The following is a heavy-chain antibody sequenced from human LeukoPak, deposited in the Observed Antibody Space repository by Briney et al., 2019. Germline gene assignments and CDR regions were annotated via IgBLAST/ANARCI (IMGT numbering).Heavy chain of an antibody. CDR3: TTVSYSSGWYVDY. Sequence: GGSLRLSCAASGFTFSNAWMSWVRQAPGKGLEWVGRIKSKTDGGTTDYAAPVKGRFTISRDDSKNTLYLQMSSLKTEDTAVYYCTTVSYSSGWYVDYWGQGTLVTVSS. V-gene: IGHV3-15*01. CDR1: GFTFSNAW. D-gene: IGHD6-19*01. J-gene: IGHJ4*02. CDR2: IKSKTDGGTT.